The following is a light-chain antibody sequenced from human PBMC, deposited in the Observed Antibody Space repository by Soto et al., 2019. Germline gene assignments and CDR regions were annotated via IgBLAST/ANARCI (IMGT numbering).Light chain of an antibody. CDR1: QSVISRY. J-gene: IGKJ1*01. Sequence: EIVLTQSPGTLSLSPGERATLSCRASQSVISRYLAWYQQKPGQAPRLLIYGTSSRATGIPDRFSGGGSGTDFTLTISRLAPEDFAVYYCQQYGTSPQTFGQGTKVDI. CDR2: GTS. V-gene: IGKV3-20*01. CDR3: QQYGTSPQT.